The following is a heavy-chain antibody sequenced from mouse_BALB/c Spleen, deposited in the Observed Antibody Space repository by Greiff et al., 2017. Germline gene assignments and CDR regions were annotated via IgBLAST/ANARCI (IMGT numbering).Heavy chain of an antibody. D-gene: IGHD2-4*01. Sequence: QVQLQQPGAELVRPGASVKLSCKASGYTFTSYWINWVKQRPGQGLEWIGNIYPSDSYTNYNQKFKDKATLTVDKSSSTAYMQLSSPTSEDSAVYYCTRSTMITGPFDYWGQGTTLTVSS. CDR3: TRSTMITGPFDY. CDR2: IYPSDSYT. CDR1: GYTFTSYW. V-gene: IGHV1-69*02. J-gene: IGHJ2*01.